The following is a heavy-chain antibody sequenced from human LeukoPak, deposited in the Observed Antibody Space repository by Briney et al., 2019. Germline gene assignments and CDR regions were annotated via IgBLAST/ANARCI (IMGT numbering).Heavy chain of an antibody. CDR1: GGSISSYY. V-gene: IGHV4-59*01. Sequence: SETLSLTCTVSGGSISSYYWSWIRQPPGKGLEWIGYIYYSGSTNYNPSLKSRVTISVDTSKNQFPLKLSSVTAADTAVYYCARGGCSSTSCSNAFDYWGQGTLVTVSS. CDR3: ARGGCSSTSCSNAFDY. D-gene: IGHD2-2*01. CDR2: IYYSGST. J-gene: IGHJ4*02.